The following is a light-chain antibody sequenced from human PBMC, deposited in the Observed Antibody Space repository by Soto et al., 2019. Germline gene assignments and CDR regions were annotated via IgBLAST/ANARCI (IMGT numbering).Light chain of an antibody. J-gene: IGKJ4*01. CDR3: QQTYTSTLT. CDR1: QNIARY. CDR2: STS. V-gene: IGKV1-39*01. Sequence: DIQMSQSPPSLSASVGDRVTITFRASQNIARYLHWYQQKXGKAPKXXVYSTSSLQSGVPSRFSGGGSGTDFTLIISNLQPEDFATDYCQQTYTSTLTFGGGTKVDIK.